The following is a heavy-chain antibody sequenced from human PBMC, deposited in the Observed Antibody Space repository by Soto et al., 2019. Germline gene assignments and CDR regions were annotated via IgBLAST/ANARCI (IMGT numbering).Heavy chain of an antibody. D-gene: IGHD6-13*01. CDR2: IHHSGST. CDR3: ARDQGSHPGD. J-gene: IGHJ4*02. Sequence: QVQLQESGPGLVRPSGTVSLTCAVSGLSISSDNWWSWVRQPPGKGLEWIGEIHHSGSTNYNPSLKSRVTMSVVPSKDLSSLTLNSATAADTAFYYCARDQGSHPGDWGQGTLVSVSS. CDR1: GLSISSDNW. V-gene: IGHV4-4*02.